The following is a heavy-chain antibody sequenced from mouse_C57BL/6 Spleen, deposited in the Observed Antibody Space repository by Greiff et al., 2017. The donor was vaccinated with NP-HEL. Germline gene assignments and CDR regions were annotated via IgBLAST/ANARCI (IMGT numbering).Heavy chain of an antibody. V-gene: IGHV1-82*01. CDR1: GYAFSSSW. Sequence: VQLQQSGPELVKPGASVKISCKASGYAFSSSWMNWVKQRPGKGLEWIGRIYPGDGDTNYNGKFKGKATLTADKSSSTAYMQLSSLTSEDSAVYFCARGDYGSSCFDYWGQGTTLTVSS. CDR2: IYPGDGDT. J-gene: IGHJ2*01. CDR3: ARGDYGSSCFDY. D-gene: IGHD1-1*01.